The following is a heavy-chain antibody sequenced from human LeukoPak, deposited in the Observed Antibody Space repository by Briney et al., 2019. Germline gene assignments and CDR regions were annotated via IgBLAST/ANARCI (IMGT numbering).Heavy chain of an antibody. CDR2: ISSSSSTI. CDR3: ARDPRDIVVVVAATPVGYYYGMDV. CDR1: GFTFSSYS. V-gene: IGHV3-48*01. J-gene: IGHJ6*02. Sequence: GGSLRLSCAASGFTFSSYSMNWVRQAPGKGLEWVSYISSSSSTIYYADSVKGRFTISRDNAKNSLYLQMNSLRAEDTAVYYCARDPRDIVVVVAATPVGYYYGMDVWGQGTTVTVSS. D-gene: IGHD2-15*01.